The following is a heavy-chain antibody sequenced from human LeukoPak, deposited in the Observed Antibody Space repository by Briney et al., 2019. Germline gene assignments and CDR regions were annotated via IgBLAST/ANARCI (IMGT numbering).Heavy chain of an antibody. Sequence: PSETRSLTCTVSGGSISSHYWSWNRQPPGKVLEWNGYIYYSGSTNYNPSLKSRVTLSGDTSKNQFSLKLSSVTAADTAVYYCARGTGTTAYWGQGTLVTVSS. J-gene: IGHJ4*02. CDR3: ARGTGTTAY. D-gene: IGHD1-1*01. CDR2: IYYSGST. CDR1: GGSISSHY. V-gene: IGHV4-59*11.